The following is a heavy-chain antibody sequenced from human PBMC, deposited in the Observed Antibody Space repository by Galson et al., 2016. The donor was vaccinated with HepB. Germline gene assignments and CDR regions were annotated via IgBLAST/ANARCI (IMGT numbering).Heavy chain of an antibody. V-gene: IGHV3-30*18. J-gene: IGHJ2*01. CDR3: AKGGDYDFLTGYYRFYWYFDL. CDR2: ISYDGSHK. D-gene: IGHD3-9*01. CDR1: GFTFSKHG. Sequence: SLRLSCAASGFTFSKHGMHWVRQAPGKGLEWVAVISYDGSHKYYADSVKGRFTISRDNSNNRLYLQMNSLRAEDTAVFYCAKGGDYDFLTGYYRFYWYFDLWGRGTLVTVSS.